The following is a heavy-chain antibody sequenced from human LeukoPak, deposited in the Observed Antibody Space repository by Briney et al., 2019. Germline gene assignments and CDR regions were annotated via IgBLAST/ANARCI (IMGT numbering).Heavy chain of an antibody. D-gene: IGHD3-16*01. J-gene: IGHJ5*02. CDR2: IRSKANSYAT. V-gene: IGHV3-73*01. CDR3: TRPWGGTWFDP. Sequence: GGSLRLSCAASGFIFSDHYMDWVRQASGKGLEWVGRIRSKANSYATAYAASVKGRFTISRDDSKNTAYLQMNSLKTEDTAVYYCTRPWGGTWFDPWGQGTLVTVSS. CDR1: GFIFSDHY.